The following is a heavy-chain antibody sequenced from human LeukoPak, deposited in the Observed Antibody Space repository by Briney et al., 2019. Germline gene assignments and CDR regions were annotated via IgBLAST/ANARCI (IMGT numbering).Heavy chain of an antibody. J-gene: IGHJ4*02. Sequence: GRSLRLSCTASGFTFGDYAMSWVRQAPGKGLEWVGFIRSKAYGGTTEYAASVKGRFTISRDDSKSIAYLQMNCLKTEDTAVYYCTRGRMYYDILTGYYNVPAFDYWGQGTLVTVSS. CDR3: TRGRMYYDILTGYYNVPAFDY. CDR2: IRSKAYGGTT. D-gene: IGHD3-9*01. V-gene: IGHV3-49*04. CDR1: GFTFGDYA.